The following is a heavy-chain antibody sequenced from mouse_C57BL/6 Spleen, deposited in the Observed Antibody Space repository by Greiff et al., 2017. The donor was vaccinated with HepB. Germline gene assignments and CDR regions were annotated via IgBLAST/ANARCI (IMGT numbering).Heavy chain of an antibody. CDR3: ARSPLEY. J-gene: IGHJ2*01. Sequence: QVHVKQSGAELVKPGASVKMSCKASGYTFTSYWITWVKQRPGQGLEWIGDIYPGSGSTNYNEKFKSKATLTVDTSSSTAYMQLSSLTSEDSAVYYCARSPLEYWGQGTTLTVSS. CDR2: IYPGSGST. V-gene: IGHV1-55*01. CDR1: GYTFTSYW.